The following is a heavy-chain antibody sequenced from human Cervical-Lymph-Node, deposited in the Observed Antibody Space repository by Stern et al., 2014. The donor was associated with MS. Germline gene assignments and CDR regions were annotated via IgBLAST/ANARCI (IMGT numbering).Heavy chain of an antibody. D-gene: IGHD3-10*01. J-gene: IGHJ4*02. CDR3: AKGADSGSTAY. CDR1: GFRFDDYA. Sequence: EVQLVQSGGALVQPGRSLRLSCAASGFRFDDYAMPWVRLAPGKGLEWVSGISWNSGRTGYADSVKGRFTISRDNGKNSLYLQMNSLRVEDTALYYCAKGADSGSTAYWGQGTLVTVSS. CDR2: ISWNSGRT. V-gene: IGHV3-9*01.